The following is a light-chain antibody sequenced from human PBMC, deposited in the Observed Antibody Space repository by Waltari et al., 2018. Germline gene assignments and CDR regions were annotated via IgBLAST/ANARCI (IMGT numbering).Light chain of an antibody. J-gene: IGKJ4*01. Sequence: ETVMTQSPATLSVSPGETATLSCRASQNVDSSLAWYQQRPGQPPRLLLSAASTRASGVPARVSGSGSGTEFTLTISSLQSEDSAVYYCQQYNNWPPLTFGGGTKVELK. CDR1: QNVDSS. CDR3: QQYNNWPPLT. CDR2: AAS. V-gene: IGKV3-15*01.